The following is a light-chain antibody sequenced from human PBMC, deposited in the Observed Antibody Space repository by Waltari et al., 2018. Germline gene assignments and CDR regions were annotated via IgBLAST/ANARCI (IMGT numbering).Light chain of an antibody. Sequence: EIALTQSPGTLSLSTGERATLSCRASQIVSSSYLAWYQQKPGQATKLLIYGASSRATGIPDRFSGSGSGTDFTLTISRLEPEDFAVYYCQQYGISSFTFGPGTKVDIK. CDR1: QIVSSSY. CDR2: GAS. CDR3: QQYGISSFT. J-gene: IGKJ3*01. V-gene: IGKV3-20*01.